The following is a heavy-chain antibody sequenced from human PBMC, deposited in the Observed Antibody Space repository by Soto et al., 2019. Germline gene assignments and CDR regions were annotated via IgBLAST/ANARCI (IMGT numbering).Heavy chain of an antibody. CDR3: ARDYYRFNSGYGFSMDV. CDR2: ISYDGSNK. D-gene: IGHD5-12*01. V-gene: IGHV3-30-3*01. J-gene: IGHJ6*02. Sequence: QVQLVESGGGVVQPGRSLRLSCAASGFTFSSYAMHWVRQAPGKGLEWVAVISYDGSNKYYADSVKGRFTISRDNSKNMLYLPMNSMRAEDTAVYYCARDYYRFNSGYGFSMDVWGQGTTVTVSS. CDR1: GFTFSSYA.